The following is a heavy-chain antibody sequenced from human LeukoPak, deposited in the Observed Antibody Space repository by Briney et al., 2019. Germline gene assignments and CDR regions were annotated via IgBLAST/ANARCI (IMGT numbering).Heavy chain of an antibody. D-gene: IGHD2-15*01. V-gene: IGHV3-23*01. Sequence: GGSLRLYCAASEFTFSSFGMSWVRHAPVKGLEGVSLISASGGTTYYADSVKGRFTISRDNAKNSLYLQMNSLRAEDTAVYYCARVTGLQPFDYWGQGTLITVSS. J-gene: IGHJ4*02. CDR3: ARVTGLQPFDY. CDR1: EFTFSSFG. CDR2: ISASGGTT.